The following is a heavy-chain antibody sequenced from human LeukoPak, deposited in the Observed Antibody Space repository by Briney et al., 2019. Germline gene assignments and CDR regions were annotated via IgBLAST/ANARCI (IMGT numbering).Heavy chain of an antibody. CDR3: ARDSSMGRY. J-gene: IGHJ4*02. CDR2: IKQDGTDE. D-gene: IGHD2-2*01. CDR1: GFTFSSYW. Sequence: PGGSLRLSCAASGFTFSSYWMNWVRQAPGKGLEWVANIKQDGTDEYCVDSVKGRFTISRDNAKSSLYLQMDSLRVEDTAVYYCARDSSMGRYWGQGTLVTVSS. V-gene: IGHV3-7*01.